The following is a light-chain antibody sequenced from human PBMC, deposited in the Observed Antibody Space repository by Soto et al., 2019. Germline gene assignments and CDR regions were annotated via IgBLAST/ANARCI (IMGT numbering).Light chain of an antibody. Sequence: DIQMTQSPPTLSASVGDRVTITCRASQSIRSWLAWYQQKPGKAPKLLIYKASNLESGVPSRFSGSASGTEFALTISGLQPDDFATYYCQQYDSYPRAFGPGTKVYMK. CDR3: QQYDSYPRA. V-gene: IGKV1-5*03. CDR2: KAS. CDR1: QSIRSW. J-gene: IGKJ3*01.